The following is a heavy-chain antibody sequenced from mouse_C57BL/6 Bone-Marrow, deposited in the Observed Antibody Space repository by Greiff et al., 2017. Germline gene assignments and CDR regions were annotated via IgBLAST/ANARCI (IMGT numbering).Heavy chain of an antibody. V-gene: IGHV5-4*01. CDR1: GFTFSSYA. CDR3: ARRWLFAY. D-gene: IGHD2-2*01. CDR2: ISDGGSYT. J-gene: IGHJ3*01. Sequence: EVQVVESGGGLVKPGGSLKLSCAASGFTFSSYAMSWVRQTPEKRLEWVATISDGGSYTYYPDNVKGRFTISRDNAKNNLYLQMSHLKSEDTAMYYCARRWLFAYWGQGTLVTVSA.